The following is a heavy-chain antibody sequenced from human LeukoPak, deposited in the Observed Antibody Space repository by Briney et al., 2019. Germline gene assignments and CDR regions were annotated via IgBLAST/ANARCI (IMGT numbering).Heavy chain of an antibody. J-gene: IGHJ4*02. CDR1: GGTFSSYA. D-gene: IGHD3-10*01. CDR3: AGAYGSGRLFDY. Sequence: PMASVKVSCKASGGTFSSYAISWVRQAPGQGLEWMGRIIPSLGIANYAQKFQGRVTITADKSTSTAYMELSSLRSEDTAVYYCAGAYGSGRLFDYWGQGTLVTVSS. V-gene: IGHV1-69*04. CDR2: IIPSLGIA.